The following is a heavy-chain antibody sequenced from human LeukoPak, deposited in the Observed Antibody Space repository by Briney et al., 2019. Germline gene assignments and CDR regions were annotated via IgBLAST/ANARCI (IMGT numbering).Heavy chain of an antibody. CDR1: GDIFSSNSAA. V-gene: IGHV6-1*01. CDR2: TYYRSKWYN. Sequence: SQTLSLTCAISGDIFSSNSAAWNRIRQSPSRGLEWLGRTYYRSKWYNDYAVSVKSRITINPDTSKNQFSLQLNSVTPEDTAVYYCAREQIAVAGTNFDYWGQGTLVTVSS. D-gene: IGHD6-19*01. CDR3: AREQIAVAGTNFDY. J-gene: IGHJ4*02.